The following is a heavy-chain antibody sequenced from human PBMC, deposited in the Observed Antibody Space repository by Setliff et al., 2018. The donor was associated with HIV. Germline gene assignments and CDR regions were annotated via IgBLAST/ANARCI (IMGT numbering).Heavy chain of an antibody. D-gene: IGHD3-3*01. CDR2: IIPILGVA. J-gene: IGHJ6*03. V-gene: IGHV1-69*04. CDR3: VRGVQSPPHSSYYYMDV. CDR1: GGTFSSYA. Sequence: GASVKVSCKASGGTFSSYAISWVRQAPGQGLDWMGRIIPILGVANYAQRFQGKVTITADKSTSTAYMELTSLRFDDTAMYYCVRGVQSPPHSSYYYMDVWGEGTMVTVSS.